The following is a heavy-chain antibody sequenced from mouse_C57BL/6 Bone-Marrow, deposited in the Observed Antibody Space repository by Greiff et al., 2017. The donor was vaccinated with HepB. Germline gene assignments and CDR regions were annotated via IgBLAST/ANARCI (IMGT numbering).Heavy chain of an antibody. V-gene: IGHV1-82*01. CDR2: IYPGDGDT. Sequence: VQLQQSGPELVKPGASVKISCKASGYAFSSSWMNWVKQRPGKGLGWIGRIYPGDGDTNYNGKFKGKATLTADKSSSTAYMQLSSLTSEDSAVYFCARDYGSSYSYWGQGTTLTVSS. CDR1: GYAFSSSW. CDR3: ARDYGSSYSY. J-gene: IGHJ2*01. D-gene: IGHD1-1*01.